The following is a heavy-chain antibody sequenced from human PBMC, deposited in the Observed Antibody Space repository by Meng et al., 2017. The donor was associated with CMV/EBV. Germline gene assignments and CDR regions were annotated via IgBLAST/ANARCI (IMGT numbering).Heavy chain of an antibody. Sequence: GGSLRLSCAASGFTFSSYSMNRVRQAPGKGLEWVSSISSSSSYIYYADSVKGRFTISRDNAKNSLYLQMNSLRAEDTAVYYCARYYYGSGSYSGAFDIWGQGTMVTVSS. CDR2: ISSSSSYI. V-gene: IGHV3-21*01. CDR1: GFTFSSYS. J-gene: IGHJ3*02. CDR3: ARYYYGSGSYSGAFDI. D-gene: IGHD3-10*01.